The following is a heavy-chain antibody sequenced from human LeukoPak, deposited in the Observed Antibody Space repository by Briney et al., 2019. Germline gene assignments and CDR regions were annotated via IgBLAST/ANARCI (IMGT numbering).Heavy chain of an antibody. CDR3: ARDYRYYDSSGYYSFDY. Sequence: GGSLRLSCAASGFTFSTYGMNWVRQAPGKGLEWVSYLSGSSSFIYYADSVKGRFTISRDNAKNSLYLQMNSLRDEDTAVYYCARDYRYYDSSGYYSFDYWGQGTLVTVSS. D-gene: IGHD3-22*01. CDR1: GFTFSTYG. J-gene: IGHJ4*02. CDR2: LSGSSSFI. V-gene: IGHV3-48*02.